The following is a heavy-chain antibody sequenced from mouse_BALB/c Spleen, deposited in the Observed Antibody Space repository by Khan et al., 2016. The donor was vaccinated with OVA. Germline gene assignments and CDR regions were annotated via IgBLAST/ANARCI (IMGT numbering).Heavy chain of an antibody. Sequence: VQLQQSGAELAKPGASVKMSCKASGYTFTSYWMHWVKQRPGQGLEWIGYINPSTDYTEYNQKFKEKATLTADKSSSTAYMQLTSLTSEDSAVYYCTNHGSSSAWFTYWGQGTLVTVSA. D-gene: IGHD1-1*01. CDR2: INPSTDYT. CDR3: TNHGSSSAWFTY. CDR1: GYTFTSYW. J-gene: IGHJ3*01. V-gene: IGHV1-7*01.